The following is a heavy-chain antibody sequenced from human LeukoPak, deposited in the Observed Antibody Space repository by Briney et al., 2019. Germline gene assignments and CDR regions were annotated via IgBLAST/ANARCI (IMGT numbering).Heavy chain of an antibody. Sequence: PETLSLTCTVSGGSISSYYWSWLRQPAGKGLEWIGRIYTSGSTNYNPSLKSRVTMSVDTSKNQFSLKLSSVTAADTAVYYCARFNSPGGWYTYYFDYWGQGTLVTVSS. J-gene: IGHJ4*02. V-gene: IGHV4-4*07. CDR1: GGSISSYY. CDR2: IYTSGST. CDR3: ARFNSPGGWYTYYFDY. D-gene: IGHD6-19*01.